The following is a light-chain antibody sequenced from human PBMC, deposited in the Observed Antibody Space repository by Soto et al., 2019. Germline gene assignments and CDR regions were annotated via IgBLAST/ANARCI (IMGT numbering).Light chain of an antibody. CDR2: KAS. CDR3: QHYKSYSEA. CDR1: QTISSW. Sequence: DIQMTQSPSTLSGSVGDRVTITCRASQTISSWLAWYQQKPGKAPKLLIYKASTLKSGVPSRFSGSGSGTEFTLTISSLQPDDFVTYYCQHYKSYSEAFGQGTKVELK. V-gene: IGKV1-5*03. J-gene: IGKJ1*01.